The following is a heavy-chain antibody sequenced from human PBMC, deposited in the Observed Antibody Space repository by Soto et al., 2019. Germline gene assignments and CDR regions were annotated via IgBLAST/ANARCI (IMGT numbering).Heavy chain of an antibody. CDR1: GFTFSSFH. D-gene: IGHD3-22*01. CDR2: ITSSSDTI. Sequence: GSLRLSCAASGFTFSSFHMNWVRQAPGRGLEWVAYITSSSDTIYYSDSVKGRFTISRDNGKNSLFLQMNSLRDEDTAVYYCARIVVVIPPGYYYAMDVWGQGTTVTVSS. J-gene: IGHJ6*02. V-gene: IGHV3-48*02. CDR3: ARIVVVIPPGYYYAMDV.